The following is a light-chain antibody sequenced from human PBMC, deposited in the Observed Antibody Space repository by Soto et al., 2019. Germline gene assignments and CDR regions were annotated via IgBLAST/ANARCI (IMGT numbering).Light chain of an antibody. CDR3: QQYNYYPWT. J-gene: IGKJ1*01. CDR2: AAS. CDR1: QDINVY. V-gene: IGKV1-16*01. Sequence: DFQMTQSPSSLSASVGDRVTITCRASQDINVYIAWFQQKPGKAPKSLIYAASTLQSGVPPRFSGRGSRTDFTLTISSLQPEDSGTYYCQQYNYYPWTFGQGTTVEIK.